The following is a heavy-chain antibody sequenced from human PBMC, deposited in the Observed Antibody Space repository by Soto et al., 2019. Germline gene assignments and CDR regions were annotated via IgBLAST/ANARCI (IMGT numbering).Heavy chain of an antibody. Sequence: HPGGSLRLSCAASGFTFSSYAMSWVRQAPGKGLEWVSAISGSGGSTYYADSVKGRFTISRDNSKNTLYLQMNSLRAEDTAVYYCAKWGPGDYYDSSGYLPTDYGMDVWGQGTTVTVSS. CDR3: AKWGPGDYYDSSGYLPTDYGMDV. V-gene: IGHV3-23*01. J-gene: IGHJ6*02. CDR2: ISGSGGST. D-gene: IGHD3-22*01. CDR1: GFTFSSYA.